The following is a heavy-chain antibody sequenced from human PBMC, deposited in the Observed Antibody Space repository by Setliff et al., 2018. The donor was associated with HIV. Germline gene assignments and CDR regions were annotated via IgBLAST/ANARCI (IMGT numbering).Heavy chain of an antibody. D-gene: IGHD2-8*01. CDR1: GYTFTSYS. J-gene: IGHJ5*02. Sequence: ASVKVSCKASGYTFTSYSINWVRQAPGQGLEWMGWMNPNSGNTGYAQKFQGRVTITRNTSISTAYMELSSLRSEDTAVYYCARGGTYCTNGVCYTHNWFDPWGQGTLVTVSS. CDR2: MNPNSGNT. V-gene: IGHV1-8*01. CDR3: ARGGTYCTNGVCYTHNWFDP.